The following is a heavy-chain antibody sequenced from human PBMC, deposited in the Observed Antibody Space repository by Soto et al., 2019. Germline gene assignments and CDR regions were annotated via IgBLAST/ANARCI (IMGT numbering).Heavy chain of an antibody. CDR3: QRDSKGSKGLPLFGYYGLDV. Sequence: SETLSLTCAVSGGSISSSNWWSWVRQPPGKGLEWIGEIYHSGSTNYNPSLKSRVTISVDKSKNQFSLKLSSVTAADTAVYYCQRDSKGSKGLPLFGYYGLDVWGQGTTVSVAS. CDR2: IYHSGST. D-gene: IGHD3-3*01. J-gene: IGHJ6*02. V-gene: IGHV4-4*02. CDR1: GGSISSSNW.